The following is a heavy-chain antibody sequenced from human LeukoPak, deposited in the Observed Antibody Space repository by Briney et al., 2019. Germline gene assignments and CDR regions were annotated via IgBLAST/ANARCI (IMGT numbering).Heavy chain of an antibody. CDR3: ARSPLIRESYGDKIVKFDY. CDR1: GFVFSNYA. CDR2: ISGRADST. D-gene: IGHD4-17*01. V-gene: IGHV3-23*01. Sequence: PGGSLRLSCAASGFVFSNYAMSWVRQAPGRGLEWVSTISGRADSTYSADSVRGRVTIHRDSYKNTLSLQMDSLRAEDTAVYYCARSPLIRESYGDKIVKFDYWGQGTLVTVSS. J-gene: IGHJ4*02.